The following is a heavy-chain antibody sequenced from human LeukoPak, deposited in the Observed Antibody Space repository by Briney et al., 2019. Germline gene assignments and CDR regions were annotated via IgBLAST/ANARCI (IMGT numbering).Heavy chain of an antibody. CDR3: ARAGSSWYELINWFDP. V-gene: IGHV4-34*01. Sequence: SETLSLTCAVYGGSFSGYYWSWIRQPPGKGLEWIGEINHSGSTNYNPSLKSRVTISVDTSKNQFSLKLSSVTAADTAVYYCARAGSSWYELINWFDPWGQGTLVTVSS. CDR2: INHSGST. J-gene: IGHJ5*02. D-gene: IGHD6-13*01. CDR1: GGSFSGYY.